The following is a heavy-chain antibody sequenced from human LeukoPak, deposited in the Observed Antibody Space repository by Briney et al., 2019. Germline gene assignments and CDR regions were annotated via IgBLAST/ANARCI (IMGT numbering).Heavy chain of an antibody. CDR2: ISSSSSDT. J-gene: IGHJ3*02. D-gene: IGHD3-22*01. Sequence: PGGSLRLSCAASGFTFTDYYMTWIRQAPGKGLEWVSYISSSSSDTNYADSVKGRFTISRDNARNSLYLQMNSLRAEDTAVYYCAKGFYDNSASGVFDIWGQGTMVTVSS. CDR3: AKGFYDNSASGVFDI. CDR1: GFTFTDYY. V-gene: IGHV3-11*03.